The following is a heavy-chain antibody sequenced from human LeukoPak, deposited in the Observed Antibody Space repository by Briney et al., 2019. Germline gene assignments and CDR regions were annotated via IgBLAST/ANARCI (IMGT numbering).Heavy chain of an antibody. J-gene: IGHJ4*02. D-gene: IGHD3-3*01. V-gene: IGHV3-64*01. CDR1: GFTFSSYA. CDR2: ISSNGGST. Sequence: GGSLRLSCAASGFTFSSYAMHWVRQAPGKGLEYVSAISSNGGSTYYANSVKGRFTISRDNSKNTLYLQMGSLRAEDMAVYYCARGAQYSSWYYYNIAWSGYYTHFDYWGQGTLVTVSS. CDR3: ARGAQYSSWYYYNIAWSGYYTHFDY.